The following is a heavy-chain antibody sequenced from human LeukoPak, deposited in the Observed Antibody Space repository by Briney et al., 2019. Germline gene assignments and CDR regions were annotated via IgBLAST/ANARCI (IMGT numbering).Heavy chain of an antibody. J-gene: IGHJ3*02. CDR1: GYTFSDYY. Sequence: GASVKVSCKTSGYTFSDYYIHWIRQAPGQGLEWMGGIIPIFGTANYAQKFQGRVTITADKSTSTAYMELSSLRSEDTAVYYCARDRRDYGDYVRFDAFDIWGQGAMVTVSS. D-gene: IGHD4-17*01. V-gene: IGHV1-69*06. CDR3: ARDRRDYGDYVRFDAFDI. CDR2: IIPIFGTA.